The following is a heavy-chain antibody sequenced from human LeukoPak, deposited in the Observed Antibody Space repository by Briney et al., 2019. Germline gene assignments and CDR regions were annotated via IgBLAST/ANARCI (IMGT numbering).Heavy chain of an antibody. J-gene: IGHJ5*02. CDR1: GGSLSSGGYY. V-gene: IGHV4-31*03. Sequence: SETVSLTCTVSGGSLSSGGYYWSWIRQPPGKGLEWIGYIYYSGSTYYNPSLKSRVTISIDTSKNQFSLKLSSVTAADTAVYYCARDSRWWFDPWGQGTLVTVSS. CDR2: IYYSGST. D-gene: IGHD2-15*01. CDR3: ARDSRWWFDP.